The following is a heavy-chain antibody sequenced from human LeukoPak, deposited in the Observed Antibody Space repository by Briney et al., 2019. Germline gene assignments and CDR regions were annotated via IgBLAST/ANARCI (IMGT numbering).Heavy chain of an antibody. CDR1: GYTFTSYD. CDR2: MNPNSGNT. J-gene: IGHJ6*03. CDR3: ARGGGYSYGYDYYYYYMDV. V-gene: IGHV1-8*01. D-gene: IGHD5-18*01. Sequence: ASVKASCKASGYTFTSYDINWVRQATGQGPEWMGWMNPNSGNTGYAQKFQGRVTMTRNTSISTAYMELSSLRSEDTAVYYCARGGGYSYGYDYYYYYMDVWGKGTTVTVSS.